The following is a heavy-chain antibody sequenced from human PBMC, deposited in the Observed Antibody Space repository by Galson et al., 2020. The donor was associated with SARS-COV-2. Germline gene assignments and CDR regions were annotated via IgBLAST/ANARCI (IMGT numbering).Heavy chain of an antibody. D-gene: IGHD3-22*01. CDR3: AINRFDSSGFIDH. Sequence: SVKVSCKASGGIFSDYAVSWVRQAPGQGLEWMGRIIPMFGTPNYAQKFQGRVTITADISTSTAYMELTRLKSEDTAVFYCAINRFDSSGFIDHWGQGTLLTVSS. V-gene: IGHV1-69*06. J-gene: IGHJ4*02. CDR2: IIPMFGTP. CDR1: GGIFSDYA.